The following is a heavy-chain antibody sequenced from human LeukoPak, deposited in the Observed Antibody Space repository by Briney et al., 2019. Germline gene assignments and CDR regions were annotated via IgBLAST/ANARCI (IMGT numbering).Heavy chain of an antibody. CDR1: GYTFTSYA. CDR3: ARDIGGYYGMDV. CDR2: INAGNGNT. Sequence: ASVKVSCKASGYTFTSYAMHWVRQAPGQRLEWMGWINAGNGNTKYSQKFQGRVTITRDTSASTAYMELSSLRSEDTAMYYCARDIGGYYGMDVWGQGTTVTVSS. V-gene: IGHV1-3*01. J-gene: IGHJ6*02. D-gene: IGHD1-26*01.